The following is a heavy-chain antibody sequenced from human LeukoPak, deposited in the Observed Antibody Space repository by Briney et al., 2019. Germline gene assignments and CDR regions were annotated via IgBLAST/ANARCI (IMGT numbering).Heavy chain of an antibody. D-gene: IGHD2-21*02. CDR1: GGSISSSSYY. Sequence: SETLSLTCTVSGGSISSSSYYWGWIRQPPGKGLEWIGSIYYSGSTYYNPSLKSRVTISVDTSKNQFSLKLSSVTAADTAVYYCATTVVVTAIPSNDAFDIWGQGTMVTVSS. CDR2: IYYSGST. CDR3: ATTVVVTAIPSNDAFDI. V-gene: IGHV4-39*01. J-gene: IGHJ3*02.